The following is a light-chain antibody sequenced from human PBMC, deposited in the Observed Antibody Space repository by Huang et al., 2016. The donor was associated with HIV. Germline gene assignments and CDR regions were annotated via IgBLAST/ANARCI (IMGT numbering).Light chain of an antibody. V-gene: IGKV2-28*01. CDR3: MQSLQTPRA. Sequence: DIVMSQSPLFLSVSPGEPASMSCTSSQSLLHSRTFNYLDWYRQRPGQSPQLLIYLASNQASGVPVRVSGSGSGTKFTLRISAVEPEDAATYYCMQSLQTPRAFGQGTRVEVK. CDR1: QSLLHSRTFNY. J-gene: IGKJ1*01. CDR2: LAS.